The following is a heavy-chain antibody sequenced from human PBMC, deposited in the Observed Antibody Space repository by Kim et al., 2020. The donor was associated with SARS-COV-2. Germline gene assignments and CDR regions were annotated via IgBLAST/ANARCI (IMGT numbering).Heavy chain of an antibody. CDR3: ARDAVLHSSALYYYYYYMDV. Sequence: GGSLRLSCAASGFTVSSNYMSWVRQAPGKGLEWVSVIYSGGSTYYADSVKGRFTISRDNSKNTLYLQMNSLRAEDTAVYYCARDAVLHSSALYYYYYYMDVWGKGTTVTVSS. J-gene: IGHJ6*03. CDR1: GFTVSSNY. V-gene: IGHV3-66*01. CDR2: IYSGGST. D-gene: IGHD6-6*01.